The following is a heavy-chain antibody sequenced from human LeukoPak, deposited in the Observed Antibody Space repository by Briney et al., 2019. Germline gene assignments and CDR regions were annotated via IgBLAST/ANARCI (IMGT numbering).Heavy chain of an antibody. V-gene: IGHV4-34*01. D-gene: IGHD2-21*01. J-gene: IGHJ5*02. Sequence: SETLSLTCAVYGGSFSGYYWSWIRQPPGKGLEWIGEINHSGSTNYNPSLKSRVTISVDTSKNQFSLKLSSVTAADTAVYYCARLLHVFSWFDPWGQGTLVTVSS. CDR3: ARLLHVFSWFDP. CDR2: INHSGST. CDR1: GGSFSGYY.